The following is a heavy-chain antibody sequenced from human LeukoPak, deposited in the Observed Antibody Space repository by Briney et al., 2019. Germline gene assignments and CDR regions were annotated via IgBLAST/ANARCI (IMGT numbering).Heavy chain of an antibody. D-gene: IGHD3-3*01. J-gene: IGHJ3*02. CDR1: GFTFSDYY. V-gene: IGHV3-11*01. Sequence: SGGSLRLSCAASGFTFSDYYMSWIRQAPGKGLEWVSYISMSNRSIYYAESVKGRFTISRDNAKNSLFLQMNSLRGEDTAVYYCARCRRITIFGVVTQGAFDIWGQGTLVTVS. CDR3: ARCRRITIFGVVTQGAFDI. CDR2: ISMSNRSI.